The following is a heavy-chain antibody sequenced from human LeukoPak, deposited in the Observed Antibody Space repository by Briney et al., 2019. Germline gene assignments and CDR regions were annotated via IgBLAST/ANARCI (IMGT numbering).Heavy chain of an antibody. Sequence: ASVKVSCKASGYTFTSYYMHWVRQAPGQGLEWMGIINPSGGSTSYAQKFQGRVTMTRDTSTSTVYMELSSLRSEDTAVYYCARGITIFGVVISYCAFDIWGQGTMVTVSS. J-gene: IGHJ3*02. CDR3: ARGITIFGVVISYCAFDI. CDR2: INPSGGST. CDR1: GYTFTSYY. V-gene: IGHV1-46*01. D-gene: IGHD3-3*01.